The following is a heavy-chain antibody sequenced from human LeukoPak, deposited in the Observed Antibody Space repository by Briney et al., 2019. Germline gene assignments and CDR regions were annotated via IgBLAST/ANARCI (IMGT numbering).Heavy chain of an antibody. Sequence: GGSLRLSCAASGFTVSSNYMSWVRQAPGKGLEWVSVIYSGGSTYYADSVKGRFTISRDNSKNTLYLQMNSLRAEDTAVYYCARSDSIAAAPDAFDIWGQGTMVTVSS. J-gene: IGHJ3*02. CDR3: ARSDSIAAAPDAFDI. CDR2: IYSGGST. CDR1: GFTVSSNY. V-gene: IGHV3-53*01. D-gene: IGHD6-13*01.